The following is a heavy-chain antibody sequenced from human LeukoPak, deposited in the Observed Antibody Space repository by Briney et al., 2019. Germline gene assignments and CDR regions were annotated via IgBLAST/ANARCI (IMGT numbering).Heavy chain of an antibody. V-gene: IGHV3-30-3*01. Sequence: PGGSLRLSCAASGFNFSTYAMHWVRQAPGKGLEWVAVISSEGSMKDYADSVKGRFTVSRDNSKNTLYLQLSSLRDEDTSLYYCARGNLYIVATIEDYWDQGTLVTVSS. D-gene: IGHD5-12*01. J-gene: IGHJ4*02. CDR3: ARGNLYIVATIEDY. CDR2: ISSEGSMK. CDR1: GFNFSTYA.